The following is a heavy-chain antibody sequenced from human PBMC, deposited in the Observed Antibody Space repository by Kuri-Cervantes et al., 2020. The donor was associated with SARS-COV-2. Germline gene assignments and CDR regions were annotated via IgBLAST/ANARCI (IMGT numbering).Heavy chain of an antibody. Sequence: GESLKISCSASGFTFSGHWRHWVRQAPGKGLVWVSRINPNGSYTNNADSVKGRFTLSRDNGKNMLFLQMNSLSAEDTAMYYCVRDGDHWNFDYWGQGTRVTVSS. CDR1: GFTFSGHW. CDR3: VRDGDHWNFDY. D-gene: IGHD1-1*01. CDR2: INPNGSYT. V-gene: IGHV3-74*01. J-gene: IGHJ4*02.